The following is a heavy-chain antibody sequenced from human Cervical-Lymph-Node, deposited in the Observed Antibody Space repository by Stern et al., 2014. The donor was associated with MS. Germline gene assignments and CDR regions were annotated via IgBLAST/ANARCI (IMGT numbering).Heavy chain of an antibody. J-gene: IGHJ4*02. Sequence: QVQLVQSGGGVVQPGRSLRLSCAASGFVFRRYALHWVRQAPGKGLEWVALISYDGRDKYYTDSVKGRFTVSRDNSNNTVDLEMNSLRLEDTAVYYCAKGGSGSYLDGGQGSLVTVSS. CDR2: ISYDGRDK. V-gene: IGHV3-30*04. CDR3: AKGGSGSYLD. CDR1: GFVFRRYA. D-gene: IGHD1-26*01.